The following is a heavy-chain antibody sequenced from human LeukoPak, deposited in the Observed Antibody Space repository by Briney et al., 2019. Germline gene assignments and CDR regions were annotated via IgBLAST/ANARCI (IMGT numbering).Heavy chain of an antibody. CDR2: INSDGSST. CDR1: EFTFSSYW. V-gene: IGHV3-74*01. D-gene: IGHD1-26*01. CDR3: VRLVSGSYRYDY. Sequence: GGSLRLSCAASEFTFSSYWMHWARQAPGKGLVWVSCINSDGSSTRYADSVKGRFTISRDNAKNTLYLQMNSLRAEDTAVYYCVRLVSGSYRYDYWGQGTLVTVSS. J-gene: IGHJ4*02.